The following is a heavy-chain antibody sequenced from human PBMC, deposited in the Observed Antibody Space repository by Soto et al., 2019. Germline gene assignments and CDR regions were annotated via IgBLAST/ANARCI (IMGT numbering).Heavy chain of an antibody. Sequence: GGSLRLPCAAYGRLFSGYCMHWVRQAPGKGLEWVTVIWYDGTTKYYADSVKGRFTISRDNSKNTLYLQMNSLRAEDTAVYYCAKVIGYWGQGNLVTVSA. J-gene: IGHJ4*02. CDR3: AKVIGY. V-gene: IGHV3-33*06. CDR2: IWYDGTTK. CDR1: GRLFSGYC.